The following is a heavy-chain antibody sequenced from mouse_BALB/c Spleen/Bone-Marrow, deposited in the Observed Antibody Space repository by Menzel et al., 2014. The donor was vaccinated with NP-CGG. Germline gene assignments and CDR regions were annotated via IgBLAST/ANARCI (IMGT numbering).Heavy chain of an antibody. CDR1: GYIFSSYW. J-gene: IGHJ2*01. CDR3: SRRAHYFGSGLDY. Sequence: QVQLQQSGAELMKPGASVTISCKATGYIFSSYWIEWIKQRPGHGLEWIGEILPGSGNTNYNEKFRDKATFTAETSSNIAYMQLSSLTSEDSAVYYCSRRAHYFGSGLDYWGQGTTLTVPS. D-gene: IGHD1-1*01. CDR2: ILPGSGNT. V-gene: IGHV1-9*01.